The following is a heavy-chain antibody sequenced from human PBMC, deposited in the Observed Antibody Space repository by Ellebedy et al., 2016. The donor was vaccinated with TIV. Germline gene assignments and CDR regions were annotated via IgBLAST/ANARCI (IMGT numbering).Heavy chain of an antibody. Sequence: SVKVSCXASGGTFSSYAISWVRQAPRQGLEWMGGIIPIFGTANYAQKFQGRVTITADKSTSTAYMELSSLRSEDTAVYYCARGGGYYYGSGSYGWFDPWGQGTLVTVSS. V-gene: IGHV1-69*06. CDR1: GGTFSSYA. CDR3: ARGGGYYYGSGSYGWFDP. CDR2: IIPIFGTA. J-gene: IGHJ5*02. D-gene: IGHD3-10*01.